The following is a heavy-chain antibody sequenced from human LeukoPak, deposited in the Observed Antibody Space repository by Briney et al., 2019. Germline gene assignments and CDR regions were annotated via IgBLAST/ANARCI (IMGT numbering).Heavy chain of an antibody. D-gene: IGHD3-22*01. CDR3: ARVRDSSGYYFAFDI. J-gene: IGHJ3*02. Sequence: GGSLRLSCAASGFTFSSYSMNWVRQAPGKGLEWVSSISSSSSYIYYADSVKGRFTISRDNAKNSLYLQMNSLRAEDTAVYYCARVRDSSGYYFAFDIWGQGTMVTVSS. CDR2: ISSSSSYI. V-gene: IGHV3-21*01. CDR1: GFTFSSYS.